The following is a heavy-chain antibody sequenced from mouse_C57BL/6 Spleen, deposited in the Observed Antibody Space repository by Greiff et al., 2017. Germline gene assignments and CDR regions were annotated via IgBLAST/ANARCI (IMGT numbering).Heavy chain of an antibody. J-gene: IGHJ3*01. Sequence: QVQLLQPGAELVKPGASVKVSCKASGYTFTSYWMHWVKQRPGQGLEWIGRIHPPDSDTNYNQKFKGKATLTVDKSFSTACMQLCSRTSEDSAVLYCAMGGDGYPAWCAYWRRETLVRVS. CDR3: AMGGDGYPAWCAY. CDR1: GYTFTSYW. D-gene: IGHD2-3*01. V-gene: IGHV1-74*01. CDR2: IHPPDSDT.